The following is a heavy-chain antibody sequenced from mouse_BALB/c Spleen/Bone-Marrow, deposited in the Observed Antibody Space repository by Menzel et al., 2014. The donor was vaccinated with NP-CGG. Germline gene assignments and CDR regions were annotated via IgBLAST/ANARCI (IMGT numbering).Heavy chain of an antibody. V-gene: IGHV1-39*01. CDR2: IDPYCGGT. CDR3: AAGLYAMDY. CDR1: GYSFTGYN. Sequence: EVQLQQSGPELEKPGASVKISCKASGYSFTGYNMNWVKQSNGKSLEWIGNIDPYCGGTSYNQKFKGKATLTVDKSSSTAYMQLKSLTSEDSAVYYCAAGLYAMDYWGQGTSVTVSS. J-gene: IGHJ4*01.